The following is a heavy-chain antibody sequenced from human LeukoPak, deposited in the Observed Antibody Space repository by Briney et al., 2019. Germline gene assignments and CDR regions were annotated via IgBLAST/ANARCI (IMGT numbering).Heavy chain of an antibody. J-gene: IGHJ5*02. V-gene: IGHV1-46*01. CDR3: AREVLRFLEWPNWFDP. CDR2: INPSGGST. Sequence: ASVKVSCKASGCTFTSYYMHWVRQAPGQGLEWMGIINPSGGSTSYAQKFQGRVTMTRDTSTSTVYMELSSLRSEDTAVYYCAREVLRFLEWPNWFDPWGQGTLVTVSS. D-gene: IGHD3-3*01. CDR1: GCTFTSYY.